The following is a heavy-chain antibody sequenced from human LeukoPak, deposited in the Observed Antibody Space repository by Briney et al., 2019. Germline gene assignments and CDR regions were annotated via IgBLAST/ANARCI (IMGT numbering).Heavy chain of an antibody. Sequence: GGSLRLSCVASGFTFSDYILDWVRQAPGKGLEWVGRIRRRINSSTTEYAASVKDRFIISRDDSRSSLYLHMNSLKTEDTAVYHCTRDGGDSVYSAFDIWGQGTMVTVSS. J-gene: IGHJ3*02. D-gene: IGHD3-16*01. CDR3: TRDGGDSVYSAFDI. CDR1: GFTFSDYI. V-gene: IGHV3-72*01. CDR2: IRRRINSSTT.